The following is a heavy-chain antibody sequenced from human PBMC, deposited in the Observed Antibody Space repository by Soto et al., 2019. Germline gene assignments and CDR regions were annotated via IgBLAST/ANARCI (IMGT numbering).Heavy chain of an antibody. CDR2: ISGSGGTT. Sequence: GGSLRLSCAASGFTFSTFAMSWVRQAPGKGMEWVSAISGSGGTTYNADSVKGRFTISRDNSKNTLYLQMNSLRAEDTAVYYCARDETYNYGMDVWGHGTTVTVSS. CDR3: ARDETYNYGMDV. J-gene: IGHJ6*02. CDR1: GFTFSTFA. V-gene: IGHV3-23*01.